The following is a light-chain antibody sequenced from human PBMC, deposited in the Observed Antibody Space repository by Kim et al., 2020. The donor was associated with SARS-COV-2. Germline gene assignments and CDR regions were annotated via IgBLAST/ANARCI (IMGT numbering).Light chain of an antibody. CDR1: NIGSKS. CDR3: QVWDSSSDHSVV. J-gene: IGLJ2*01. V-gene: IGLV3-21*04. CDR2: YDS. Sequence: PGKTARITCGGNNIGSKSVHWYQQKPGQAPVLVIYYDSDRPSGIPERFSGSSSGNTATLTISRVEAGDEADYYCQVWDSSSDHSVVFGGGTKLTVL.